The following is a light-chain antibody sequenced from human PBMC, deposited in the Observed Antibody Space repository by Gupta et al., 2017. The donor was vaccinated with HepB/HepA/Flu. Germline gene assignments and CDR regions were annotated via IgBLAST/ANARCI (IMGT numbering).Light chain of an antibody. CDR2: EVS. J-gene: IGLJ3*02. CDR3: CSYAGSSTWV. Sequence: QSALTQPASVSGSPGQSITISCTGTSIDVGSYNLVPWYQQHPGKAPKLMIYEVSKRPSGVSNRFSGSKSGNTASLTISGLQAEDEADYYCCSYAGSSTWVFGGGTKLTVL. CDR1: SIDVGSYNL. V-gene: IGLV2-23*02.